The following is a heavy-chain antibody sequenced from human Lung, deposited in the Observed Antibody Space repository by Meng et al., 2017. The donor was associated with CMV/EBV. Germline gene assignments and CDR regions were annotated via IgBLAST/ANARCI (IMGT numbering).Heavy chain of an antibody. CDR3: ARAGAAVTTHFGF. V-gene: IGHV1-18*01. CDR2: ISAENGNT. Sequence: QVQLVQSGAELQKPGASVKVSCKASGYTFGIFGITWVRQAPGQGLEWVGWISAENGNTNYAQKFQGRVTLTTDTSTKTAYMDLRGLRSDDSAVYYCARAGAAVTTHFGFWGRGTLVTVSS. CDR1: GYTFGIFG. J-gene: IGHJ4*02. D-gene: IGHD4-17*01.